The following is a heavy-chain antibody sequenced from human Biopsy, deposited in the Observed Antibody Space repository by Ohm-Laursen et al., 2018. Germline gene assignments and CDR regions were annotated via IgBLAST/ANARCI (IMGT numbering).Heavy chain of an antibody. CDR1: GGSFSGYY. CDR3: ARELVDMATLDYHFDR. V-gene: IGHV4-34*01. D-gene: IGHD5-24*01. CDR2: INHSGRT. Sequence: GTLSLTCAVYGGSFSGYYWNWIRQPPGKGLEWIGEINHSGRTNCSPSLKRRVTVSVDTSKNQFSLRLTSVTAADTAVYFCARELVDMATLDYHFDRWGRGTLVTVSS. J-gene: IGHJ4*02.